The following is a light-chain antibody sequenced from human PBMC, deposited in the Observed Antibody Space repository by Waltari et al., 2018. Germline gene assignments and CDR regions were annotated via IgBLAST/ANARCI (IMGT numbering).Light chain of an antibody. CDR3: QQYYSTLWT. V-gene: IGKV4-1*01. Sequence: DIVMTQSPDSLAVSLGERSTINCKSSQSVLYSSNNKNYLALYQQKTGQPHKLLIYWASTRESGVPDRFSVSGSGTDFTLTISSLQAEDVAVYYCQQYYSTLWTFGQGTKVEIK. J-gene: IGKJ1*01. CDR1: QSVLYSSNNKNY. CDR2: WAS.